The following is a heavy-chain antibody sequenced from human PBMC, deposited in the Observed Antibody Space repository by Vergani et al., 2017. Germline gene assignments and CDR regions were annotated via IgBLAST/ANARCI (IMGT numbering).Heavy chain of an antibody. CDR3: ARNGNYYGSGSQGLVDY. J-gene: IGHJ4*02. D-gene: IGHD3-10*01. CDR1: GGSISSGGYY. V-gene: IGHV4-31*03. Sequence: QVQLQESGPGLVKPSQTLSLTCTVSGGSISSGGYYWSWIRQHPGKGLEWIGYIYYSGSTYYNPSLKSRVTISVDTSKNQFSLKLSSVTAADTAVYYCARNGNYYGSGSQGLVDYWGQGTLVTVSS. CDR2: IYYSGST.